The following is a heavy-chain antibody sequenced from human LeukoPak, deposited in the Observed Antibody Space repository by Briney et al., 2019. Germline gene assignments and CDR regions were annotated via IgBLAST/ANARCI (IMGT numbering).Heavy chain of an antibody. Sequence: SETLSLTCTVSGGSFSSYYWNWIRQPPGKGLEWIGYIYYSGNTNYNPSLKSRVTISVDTSKKQFSLKLSSVTAVDTAVYYCARGDQLLLASWGQGTLVTVSS. CDR1: GGSFSSYY. CDR2: IYYSGNT. V-gene: IGHV4-59*01. CDR3: ARGDQLLLAS. D-gene: IGHD2-2*01. J-gene: IGHJ4*02.